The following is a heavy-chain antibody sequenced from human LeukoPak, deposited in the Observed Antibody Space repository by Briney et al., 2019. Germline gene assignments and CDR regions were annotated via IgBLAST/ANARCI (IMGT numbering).Heavy chain of an antibody. CDR1: GFTFSSYG. D-gene: IGHD3-16*01. CDR3: AKGWGYGEVGIDF. J-gene: IGHJ4*02. Sequence: GRSLRLSCAASGFTFSSYGMHWVSHAPGKGLEWVAVISYDGSNKYYADSVKGRFTISRDNSKNTLYLQMSSLRAEDTAVYYCAKGWGYGEVGIDFWGQGTLVTVSS. CDR2: ISYDGSNK. V-gene: IGHV3-30*18.